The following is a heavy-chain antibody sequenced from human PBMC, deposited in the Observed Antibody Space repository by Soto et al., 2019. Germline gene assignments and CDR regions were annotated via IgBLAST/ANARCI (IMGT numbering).Heavy chain of an antibody. J-gene: IGHJ4*02. CDR1: GFTFSSYV. V-gene: IGHV3-23*01. CDR2: SRGSGDIT. Sequence: PGGSLRLSCAASGFTFSSYVVTWVRQAPGKGLEWVSTSRGSGDITSYEDSVRGRFTISRDNSKNTLYLQMNSLRADDTAFYYCARCLPAAGTDYWGQGTPVTVSS. D-gene: IGHD6-13*01. CDR3: ARCLPAAGTDY.